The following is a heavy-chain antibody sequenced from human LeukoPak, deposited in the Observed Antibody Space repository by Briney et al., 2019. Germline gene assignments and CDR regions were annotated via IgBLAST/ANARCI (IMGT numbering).Heavy chain of an antibody. CDR2: IXPGDSDT. V-gene: IGHV5-51*01. J-gene: IGHJ4*02. D-gene: IGHD2-2*02. Sequence: VRXMPGXGXXXXXIIXPGDSDTRYSPSFQGQVTISADKSISTAYLQWSSLKASDTAVYYCARYSYCSSTSCYMPPAGDYWGQGTLVTVSS. CDR3: ARYSYCSSTSCYMPPAGDY.